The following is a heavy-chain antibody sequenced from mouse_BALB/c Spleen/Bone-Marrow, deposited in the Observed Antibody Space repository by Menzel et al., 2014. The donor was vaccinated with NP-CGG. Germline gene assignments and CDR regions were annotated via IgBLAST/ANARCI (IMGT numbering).Heavy chain of an antibody. J-gene: IGHJ3*01. D-gene: IGHD2-14*01. Sequence: QVQLQQPGPELVRPGVSVKISCKGSSYTFTDYATHWVKQSHAKSLEWIGVISTYYGNANYNQKFKGKATMTVDKSSSTAYMELARLTSEDSAVYYCTRGGGYDEVAYWGQGTLVTVSA. V-gene: IGHV1-67*01. CDR2: ISTYYGNA. CDR3: TRGGGYDEVAY. CDR1: SYTFTDYA.